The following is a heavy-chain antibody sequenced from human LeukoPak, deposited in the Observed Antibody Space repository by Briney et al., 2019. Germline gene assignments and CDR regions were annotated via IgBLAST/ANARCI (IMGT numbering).Heavy chain of an antibody. Sequence: KPSETLSLTCTVSGGSISSYYWGWIRQPPGKGLEWIGYIYYSGSTNYNPSLKSRVTISVDASKNQFSLKLSSVTAADTAVYYCARAYPTYYYDSSGYTDYYYMDVWGKGTTVTVSS. CDR1: GGSISSYY. J-gene: IGHJ6*03. CDR3: ARAYPTYYYDSSGYTDYYYMDV. D-gene: IGHD3-22*01. V-gene: IGHV4-59*01. CDR2: IYYSGST.